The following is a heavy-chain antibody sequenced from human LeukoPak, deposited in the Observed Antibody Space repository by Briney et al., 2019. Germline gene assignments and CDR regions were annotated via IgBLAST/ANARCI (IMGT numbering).Heavy chain of an antibody. CDR2: IYYSGST. CDR1: GGSISSGDYY. J-gene: IGHJ4*02. D-gene: IGHD2-8*02. CDR3: ARVVTGGDYVDY. Sequence: SETLSLTCTVSGGSISSGDYYWSWIRQPPGKGLEWIGYIYYSGSTYYNPSLKSRVTISVDTSKNQFSLKLSSVTAANTAVYYCARVVTGGDYVDYWGQGTLVTVSS. V-gene: IGHV4-30-4*01.